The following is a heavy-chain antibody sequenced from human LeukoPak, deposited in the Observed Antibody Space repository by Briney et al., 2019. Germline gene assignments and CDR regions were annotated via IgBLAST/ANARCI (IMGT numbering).Heavy chain of an antibody. D-gene: IGHD5-12*01. CDR3: ATSPSTVATRGNFFDP. J-gene: IGHJ5*02. V-gene: IGHV1-69*04. Sequence: SVKVSCKASGDSLNNFGINWVRQAPGHGLEWMGTIIPVFDKATYSQNFQGRGTITADKASSTAYMELNNLTSDDTAMYYCATSPSTVATRGNFFDPWGQGTLVIVSS. CDR1: GDSLNNFG. CDR2: IIPVFDKA.